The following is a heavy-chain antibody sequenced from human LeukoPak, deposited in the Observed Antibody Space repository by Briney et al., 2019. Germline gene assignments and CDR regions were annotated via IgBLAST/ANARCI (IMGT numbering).Heavy chain of an antibody. J-gene: IGHJ4*02. CDR2: IGISGDT. D-gene: IGHD6-19*01. V-gene: IGHV3-13*01. CDR1: GFALRDYD. Sequence: GGSLRLSCAASGFALRDYDMHWVRQVTGKGLEWVSAIGISGDTYYPNSVKGRFTVSRENAKNSLYLQMNSLTAGDTAVHYCARGGIQVSGIDEIDYWGQGTLVTVSS. CDR3: ARGGIQVSGIDEIDY.